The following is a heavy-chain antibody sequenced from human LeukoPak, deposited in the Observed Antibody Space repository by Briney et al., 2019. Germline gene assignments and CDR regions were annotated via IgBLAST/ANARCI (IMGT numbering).Heavy chain of an antibody. D-gene: IGHD2-2*01. CDR1: GYSISSGYY. J-gene: IGHJ5*02. Sequence: SETLSLTCTVSGYSISSGYYWGWIRQPPGKGLEWIGSMYHSGSTYYNTSLKSRVTISIDTSNNQFSLKLSSVTAADTAVYYCARVKYCSSSSCIGGFDPWGPGTLVTVSS. V-gene: IGHV4-38-2*02. CDR3: ARVKYCSSSSCIGGFDP. CDR2: MYHSGST.